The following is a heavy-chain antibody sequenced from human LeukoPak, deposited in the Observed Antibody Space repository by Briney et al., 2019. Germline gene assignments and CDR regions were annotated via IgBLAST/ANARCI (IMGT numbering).Heavy chain of an antibody. CDR2: IRSKAYGGTT. CDR1: GFTFGDYA. CDR3: TSSSSSELDY. J-gene: IGHJ4*02. Sequence: GGSLRLSCTASGFTFGDYAMSWFRQAPGKGLEWVGFIRSKAYGGTTEYAASVKGRFTISRDDSKSIAYLQMNSLKTEDTAVYYRTSSSSSELDYWGQGTLVTVSS. V-gene: IGHV3-49*03. D-gene: IGHD6-6*01.